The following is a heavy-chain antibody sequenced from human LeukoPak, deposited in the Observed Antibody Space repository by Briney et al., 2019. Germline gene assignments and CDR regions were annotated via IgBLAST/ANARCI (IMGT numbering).Heavy chain of an antibody. CDR2: INYSGST. D-gene: IGHD6-6*01. CDR1: GGSISSDY. CDR3: ARVRPIAARRGGLDY. Sequence: PSETLSLTCTVSGGSISSDYWSWIRQPPGKGLEWIAYINYSGSTKYNPSLKSRVTISIDTSKNQFSLKLSSVTAADTAVYYCARVRPIAARRGGLDYWGQGTLVTVSS. J-gene: IGHJ4*02. V-gene: IGHV4-59*12.